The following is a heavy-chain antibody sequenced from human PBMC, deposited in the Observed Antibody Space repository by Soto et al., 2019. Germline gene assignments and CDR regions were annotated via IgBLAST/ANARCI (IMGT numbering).Heavy chain of an antibody. Sequence: SVKVSCKASGGTFSSYAISWVRQAPGKGLEWMGGINPKVGTANYAQKFQGRVTMTEDTSTDTAYMELSSLRSEDTAVYYCATVLRFGYYDSSGYYDYWGQGTLVTVSS. V-gene: IGHV1-69*06. D-gene: IGHD3-22*01. CDR3: ATVLRFGYYDSSGYYDY. CDR1: GGTFSSYA. CDR2: INPKVGTA. J-gene: IGHJ4*02.